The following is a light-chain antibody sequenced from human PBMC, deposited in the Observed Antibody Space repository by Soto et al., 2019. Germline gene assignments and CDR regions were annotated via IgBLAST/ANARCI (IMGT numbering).Light chain of an antibody. CDR1: QSVSSSY. CDR2: GAS. CDR3: QQRSNWPPIT. J-gene: IGKJ5*01. Sequence: IVLNLSPGTLSLSPGERATLSCRASQSVSSSYLAWYQQKPGQAPRLLIYGASSRATGIPDRFSGSGSGTDFTLTISSLEPEDFAVYYCQQRSNWPPITFGQGTRLEIK. V-gene: IGKV3D-20*02.